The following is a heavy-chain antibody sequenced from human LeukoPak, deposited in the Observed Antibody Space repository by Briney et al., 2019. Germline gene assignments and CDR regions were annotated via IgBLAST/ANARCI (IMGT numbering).Heavy chain of an antibody. V-gene: IGHV3-23*01. Sequence: PGGSLRFSCAASGFTFSSIAMSWVRQAPGKGLEWCAGFSGSGGSTYYAHSVKGRFTISRDNSKNTLYLQMNSLRAEDTAVYYCAKDRFSSGSYNFDYWGQGTLVTVSS. CDR2: FSGSGGST. D-gene: IGHD6-19*01. J-gene: IGHJ4*02. CDR3: AKDRFSSGSYNFDY. CDR1: GFTFSSIA.